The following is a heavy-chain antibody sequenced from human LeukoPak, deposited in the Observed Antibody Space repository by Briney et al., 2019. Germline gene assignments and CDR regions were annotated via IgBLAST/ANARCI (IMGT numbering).Heavy chain of an antibody. J-gene: IGHJ4*02. CDR2: ISYDGSNK. Sequence: GGSLRLSCATSGLTFSSYAMHWVRQAPGKGLEWVAVISYDGSNKYYADSVKGRFTISRDNSKNTLYLQMNSLRAEDTAVYYCARSPFYSGFDYWGQGTLVTVSS. V-gene: IGHV3-30-3*01. CDR1: GLTFSSYA. CDR3: ARSPFYSGFDY. D-gene: IGHD2-15*01.